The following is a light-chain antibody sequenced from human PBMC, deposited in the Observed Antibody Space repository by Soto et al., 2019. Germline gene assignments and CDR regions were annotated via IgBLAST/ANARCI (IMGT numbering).Light chain of an antibody. Sequence: EIVLTQSPATLSLSPGERATLSCRASQSISRYLAWYQQKPGQAPRLLIYDSSNRATGIPARFSGSGSGTDFTLTISSLAPEDFAVYFCQERSGWPRAFGQGTKVETK. CDR3: QERSGWPRA. CDR1: QSISRY. J-gene: IGKJ1*01. CDR2: DSS. V-gene: IGKV3-11*01.